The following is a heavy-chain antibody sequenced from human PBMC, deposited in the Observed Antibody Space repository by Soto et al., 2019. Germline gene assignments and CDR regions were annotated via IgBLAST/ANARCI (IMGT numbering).Heavy chain of an antibody. J-gene: IGHJ4*02. V-gene: IGHV4-39*01. CDR2: VHYSGST. CDR3: ASFSGATYGDYGGGINY. CDR1: GGSISGSSYY. Sequence: SETLSLTCPVSGGSISGSSYYWGWIRQPPGKGLECIGSVHYSGSTDYNPSLKSRVTISVDTSKNQFSLKLTSVTAADTAVYFCASFSGATYGDYGGGINYWGQGTLVPVSS. D-gene: IGHD4-17*01.